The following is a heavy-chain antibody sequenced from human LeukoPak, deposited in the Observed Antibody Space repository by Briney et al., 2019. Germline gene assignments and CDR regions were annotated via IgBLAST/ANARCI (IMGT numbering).Heavy chain of an antibody. CDR2: INHSGST. Sequence: SETLSLTCAVYGGSFSGYYWSWIRQPPGKGLEWIGEINHSGSTNYNPSLKSRVTISVDTSKNQFSLKLSSVTAADTAVYYCASGKGYGDYTDRPFDYWGQGTLVTVSS. J-gene: IGHJ4*02. D-gene: IGHD4-17*01. CDR1: GGSFSGYY. V-gene: IGHV4-34*01. CDR3: ASGKGYGDYTDRPFDY.